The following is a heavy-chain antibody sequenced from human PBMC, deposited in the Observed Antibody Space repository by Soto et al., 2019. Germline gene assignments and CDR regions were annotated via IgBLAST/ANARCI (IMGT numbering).Heavy chain of an antibody. CDR1: GGSITNYY. CDR2: IQYSGYS. D-gene: IGHD3-10*01. J-gene: IGHJ6*02. Sequence: QVQLQESGPGLVKPSETLSLTCTVSGGSITNYYSSWFRQPPGKGLDWIVYIQYSGYSAYNLSLKRRLTMSMDTSETQFSLMLESVTATDTAVYYCARHGFGSLHCLVDVWGQGTTVIVSS. CDR3: ARHGFGSLHCLVDV. V-gene: IGHV4-59*08.